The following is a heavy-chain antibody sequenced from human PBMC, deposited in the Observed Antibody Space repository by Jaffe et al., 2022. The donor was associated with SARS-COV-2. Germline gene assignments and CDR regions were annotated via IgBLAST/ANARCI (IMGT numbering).Heavy chain of an antibody. D-gene: IGHD2-8*01. V-gene: IGHV1-3*01. CDR3: ARDRDIVLMVYAY. CDR1: GYTFTSYA. J-gene: IGHJ4*02. CDR2: INAGNGNT. Sequence: QVQLVQSGAEVKKPGASVKVSCKASGYTFTSYAMHWVRQAPGQRLEWMGWINAGNGNTKYSQKFQGRVTITRDTSASTAYMELSSLRSEDTAVYYCARDRDIVLMVYAYWGQGTLVTVSS.